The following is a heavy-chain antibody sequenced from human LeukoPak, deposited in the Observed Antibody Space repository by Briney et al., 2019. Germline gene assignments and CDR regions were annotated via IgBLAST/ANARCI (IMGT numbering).Heavy chain of an antibody. Sequence: GGSLRLSCAASGFTFSSYAMHWVRQAPGKGLEWVAVISYDGSNKYYADSVKGRFTISRDNSKNTLYLQMNSLRAEDTAVYYCARARDSSPMPHAFDIWGQGTMVTVSS. CDR3: ARARDSSPMPHAFDI. V-gene: IGHV3-30-3*01. CDR2: ISYDGSNK. CDR1: GFTFSSYA. J-gene: IGHJ3*02. D-gene: IGHD6-13*01.